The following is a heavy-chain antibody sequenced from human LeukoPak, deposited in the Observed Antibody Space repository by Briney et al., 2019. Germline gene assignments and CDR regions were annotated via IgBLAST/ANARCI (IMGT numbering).Heavy chain of an antibody. CDR1: GYTFTNYY. CDR3: ARDRTSGGVVVPDY. Sequence: ASVKVSCTASGYTFTNYYIHWVRQAPGQGLEWMGIINPSGGTTSYAQKFQGRVTMTRDTSTSTVYMELSSLRSEDTAVYYCARDRTSGGVVVPDYWGQGTLVTVSS. V-gene: IGHV1-46*01. J-gene: IGHJ4*02. D-gene: IGHD2-15*01. CDR2: INPSGGTT.